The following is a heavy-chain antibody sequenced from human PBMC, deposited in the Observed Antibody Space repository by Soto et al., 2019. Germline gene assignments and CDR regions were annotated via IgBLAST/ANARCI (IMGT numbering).Heavy chain of an antibody. CDR2: MNPNSGNT. CDR1: GYTFTSYD. V-gene: IGHV1-8*01. Sequence: ASVKVSCKASGYTFTSYDINWVRQATGQGLEWMGWMNPNSGNTGYAQKFQGRVTMTRNTSISTAYMELSSLRSEDTAVYYCARGNSYYDYIWGSYRQSYFDYWGQGTLVTVSS. J-gene: IGHJ4*02. D-gene: IGHD3-16*02. CDR3: ARGNSYYDYIWGSYRQSYFDY.